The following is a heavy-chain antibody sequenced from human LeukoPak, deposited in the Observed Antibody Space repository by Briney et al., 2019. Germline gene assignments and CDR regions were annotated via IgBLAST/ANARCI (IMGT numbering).Heavy chain of an antibody. CDR3: ANLLRWEPY. Sequence: GGSLRLSCAASGFTFSNYWMHWVRQDPGKGLVWVSFINPDGSTTNYADSVKGRFTISRDNAKNALYLQMNSLRAEDTAVYYCANLLRWEPYWGQGTLVTVSS. CDR1: GFTFSNYW. V-gene: IGHV3-74*01. CDR2: INPDGSTT. J-gene: IGHJ4*02. D-gene: IGHD4-23*01.